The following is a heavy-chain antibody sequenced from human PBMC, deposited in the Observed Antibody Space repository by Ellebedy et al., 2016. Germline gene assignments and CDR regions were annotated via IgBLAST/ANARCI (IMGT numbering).Heavy chain of an antibody. CDR2: ISSSSSYI. CDR1: GFTVISSY. D-gene: IGHD2-2*01. CDR3: AREGTVVVVPAAMPEPDY. V-gene: IGHV3-21*01. J-gene: IGHJ4*02. Sequence: GGSLRLSXAASGFTVISSYMSWVRQAPGKGLEWVSSISSSSSYIYYADSVKGRFTISRDNAKNSLYLQMNSLRAEDTAVYYCAREGTVVVVPAAMPEPDYWGQGTLVTVSS.